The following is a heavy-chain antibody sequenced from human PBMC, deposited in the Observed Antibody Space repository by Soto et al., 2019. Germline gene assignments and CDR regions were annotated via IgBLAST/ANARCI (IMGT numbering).Heavy chain of an antibody. D-gene: IGHD2-15*01. Sequence: QITLRESGPTLVKPTQTLTLTCTFSGFSLTTSGVGVGWFRQPPGQGLQWLALIYWNGNERYSPSLNNRVIVTKDNSKNQVILTMTNVDPVDTATYYCAHELSGYYYVMDVWGQGTNVTVSS. CDR3: AHELSGYYYVMDV. V-gene: IGHV2-5*01. CDR1: GFSLTTSGVG. CDR2: IYWNGNE. J-gene: IGHJ6*02.